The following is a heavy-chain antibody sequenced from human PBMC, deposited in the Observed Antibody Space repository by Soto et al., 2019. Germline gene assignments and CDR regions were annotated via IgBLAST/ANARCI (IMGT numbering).Heavy chain of an antibody. V-gene: IGHV3-7*01. CDR2: IKGDGSER. Sequence: EVQLVESGGDLVQPGGSLRLSCAASGFTLSNYWMSWVRQAPGKGLEWVANIKGDGSERNYVDSVKGRFTISRDNAENSLYLQMNSLKAEDTAVYYCASARHIGPWGQGTLVTVSS. CDR1: GFTLSNYW. D-gene: IGHD2-21*01. CDR3: ASARHIGP. J-gene: IGHJ5*02.